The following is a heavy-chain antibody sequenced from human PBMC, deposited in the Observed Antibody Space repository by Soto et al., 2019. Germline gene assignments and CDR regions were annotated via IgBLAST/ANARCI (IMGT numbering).Heavy chain of an antibody. J-gene: IGHJ4*02. CDR3: AREYHYDSRAYHAFDY. CDR1: GYTFTSYY. D-gene: IGHD3-22*01. CDR2: INPSGGFT. V-gene: IGHV1-46*01. Sequence: QVQLVQSGAGVKKPGASVKVSCKASGYTFTSYYMHWVRQAPGQGLEGWGIINPSGGFTSYAQKFQGRVTMTRDTSTSTDYMELSSLRSEDTAVYYCAREYHYDSRAYHAFDYWGQGTLVTVSS.